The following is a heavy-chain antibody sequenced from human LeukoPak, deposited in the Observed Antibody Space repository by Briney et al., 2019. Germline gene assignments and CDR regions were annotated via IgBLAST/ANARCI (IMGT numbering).Heavy chain of an antibody. V-gene: IGHV3-21*01. CDR1: GFTFSSYS. D-gene: IGHD6-19*01. Sequence: GGSLRLSCAASGFTFSSYSMNWVRQAPGKGLEWVSSISSSSSYIYYADSVKGRFTISRDNAKNSLYLQMNSLRAEDTAVYYCARGSSGWSPAHAVDIWGQGTMVTVSS. CDR3: ARGSSGWSPAHAVDI. J-gene: IGHJ3*02. CDR2: ISSSSSYI.